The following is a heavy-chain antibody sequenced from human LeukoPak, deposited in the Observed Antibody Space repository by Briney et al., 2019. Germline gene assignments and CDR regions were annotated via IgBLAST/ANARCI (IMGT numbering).Heavy chain of an antibody. V-gene: IGHV4-39*01. D-gene: IGHD3-9*01. CDR3: ARQGYDILTGCFDAFDI. CDR2: INYGGTT. J-gene: IGHJ3*02. Sequence: SETLSLTCTVSGGSISNTNYYWSWIRQPPGKELEWIASINYGGTTYYNPSLKSRVTISVDTSKNQFSLKLRSVTAADTAIYYCARQGYDILTGCFDAFDIWGQGTMVTVSS. CDR1: GGSISNTNYY.